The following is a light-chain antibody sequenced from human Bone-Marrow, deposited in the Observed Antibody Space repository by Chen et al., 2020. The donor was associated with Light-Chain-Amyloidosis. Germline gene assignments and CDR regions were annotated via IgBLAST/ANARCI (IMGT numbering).Light chain of an antibody. CDR1: QSVLSSSKNKNF. V-gene: IGKV4-1*01. CDR2: WAS. J-gene: IGKJ1*01. CDR3: QQYHSIPWT. Sequence: DIVMTQSPDSLAVSLGERATINCKSSQSVLSSSKNKNFLIWYQQKPGQPPKLLIYWASTRESGVPKRFSGSGSGTDFTLTISSLQAEDVAVYYCQQYHSIPWTFGQGTKVEIK.